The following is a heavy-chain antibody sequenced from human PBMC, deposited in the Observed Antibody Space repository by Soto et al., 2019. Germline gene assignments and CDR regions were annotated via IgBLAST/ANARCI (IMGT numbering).Heavy chain of an antibody. V-gene: IGHV3-74*01. CDR1: GFTFSPYW. Sequence: EVQLVESGGGLVQPGGSLRLSCATSGFTFSPYWMHWGLQAPGLGLMWVSRINHAGSGTIYADYVRGRFIVSRDNAQNTVYLQMNSLTVEDTAVYYCVREVSCDDKSHSRGWFDPWGHGALVTVSS. J-gene: IGHJ5*02. D-gene: IGHD3-10*01. CDR2: INHAGSGT. CDR3: VREVSCDDKSHSRGWFDP.